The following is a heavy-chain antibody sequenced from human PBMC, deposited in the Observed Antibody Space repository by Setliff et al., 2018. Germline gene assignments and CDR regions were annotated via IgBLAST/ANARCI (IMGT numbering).Heavy chain of an antibody. CDR3: ARSSVVGGYSTTYYFDYMDV. V-gene: IGHV3-13*04. CDR2: TAAAGDT. J-gene: IGHJ6*03. Sequence: PGESLKISCAASGFTFSRYDIHWVRQVTGKGLEWVSGTAAAGDTYYADSVKGRFTISRENAKNSFYLQMNSLTAGDTAVYYCARSSVVGGYSTTYYFDYMDVWGRGTTVTVSS. D-gene: IGHD3-3*01. CDR1: GFTFSRYD.